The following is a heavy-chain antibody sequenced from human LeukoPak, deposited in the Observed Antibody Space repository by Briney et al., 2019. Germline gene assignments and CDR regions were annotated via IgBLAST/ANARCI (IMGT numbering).Heavy chain of an antibody. CDR1: GFTFSSYG. J-gene: IGHJ4*02. Sequence: GGSLRLSCAASGFTFSSYGMHWVSQAPGKGLEWVAVISYDGSNKYYADSVKGRFTISRDNSKNALYLQMNSLRAEDTAVYYCAKGPAVAGIFDYWGQGTLVTVSS. CDR2: ISYDGSNK. V-gene: IGHV3-30*18. CDR3: AKGPAVAGIFDY. D-gene: IGHD6-19*01.